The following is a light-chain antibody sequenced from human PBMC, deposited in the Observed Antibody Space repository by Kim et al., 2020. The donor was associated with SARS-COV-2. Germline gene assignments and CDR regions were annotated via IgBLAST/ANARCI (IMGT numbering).Light chain of an antibody. CDR1: QGVGASY. CDR2: GAS. V-gene: IGKV3-20*01. J-gene: IGKJ3*01. Sequence: WSPGERATLSCRASQGVGASYLPWSQQKLGQVPSPLFYGASGRATGIPDRFSGSGFGTNLTLTTTGLGPKDLAVYSCRNYGALFAFCARRKVDIK. CDR3: RNYGALFA.